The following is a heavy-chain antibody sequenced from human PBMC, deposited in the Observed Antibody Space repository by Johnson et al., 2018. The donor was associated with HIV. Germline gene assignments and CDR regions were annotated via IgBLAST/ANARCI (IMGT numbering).Heavy chain of an antibody. Sequence: QVQLVESGGGVVQPGGSLRLSCAASGFTFRTYGIHWVRQAPGKGLEWVAFIRYDGSKRYYADSVTGRFTISRDNAKNSLYLQMNSLRAEDTAVYYCARDTHDYPTADAFDIWGPGTVVTVSS. CDR1: GFTFRTYG. CDR2: IRYDGSKR. D-gene: IGHD4-11*01. V-gene: IGHV3-30*02. J-gene: IGHJ3*02. CDR3: ARDTHDYPTADAFDI.